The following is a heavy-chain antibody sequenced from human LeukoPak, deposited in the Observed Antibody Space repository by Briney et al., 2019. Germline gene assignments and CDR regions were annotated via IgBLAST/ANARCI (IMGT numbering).Heavy chain of an antibody. CDR1: GYTFNSYG. CDR3: ARAIAYSTAWTQLVFDY. V-gene: IGHV5-51*01. J-gene: IGHJ4*02. CDR2: LYPGDSDS. Sequence: ASVKVSCKASGYTFNSYGISWVRQMPGKGLEWMGILYPGDSDSKYSPSFQGQVTLSADKSISTAYLEWSSLKASDTAIYYCARAIAYSTAWTQLVFDYWGQGTLVTVSS. D-gene: IGHD6-13*01.